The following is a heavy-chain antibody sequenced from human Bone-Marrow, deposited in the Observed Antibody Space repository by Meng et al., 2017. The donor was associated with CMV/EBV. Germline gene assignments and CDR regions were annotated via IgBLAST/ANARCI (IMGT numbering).Heavy chain of an antibody. V-gene: IGHV3-30-3*01. D-gene: IGHD2-15*01. Sequence: GGSLRLSCAASGFTFSRYTMHWVRQPPGKGLEWVAVISYDGSNKYYADSVKGRFTITRDNSKNTLYLQMNTLRPEDTALYYCARATYCSGANCLHDAFDVWGQGTMVTVSS. J-gene: IGHJ3*01. CDR1: GFTFSRYT. CDR2: ISYDGSNK. CDR3: ARATYCSGANCLHDAFDV.